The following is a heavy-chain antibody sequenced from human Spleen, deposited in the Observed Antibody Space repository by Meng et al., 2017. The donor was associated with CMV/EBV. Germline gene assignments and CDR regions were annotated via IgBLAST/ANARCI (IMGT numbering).Heavy chain of an antibody. CDR2: INHSGST. V-gene: IGHV4-30-4*08. CDR1: DGFTTRDDYY. D-gene: IGHD6-13*01. Sequence: QGQLQAPGPGLVKPSQTLSLTCTVSDGFTTRDDYYWSWIRQSPGKGLEWIGEINHSGSTNYNPSLKSRVTISVDTSKNQFSLKLSSVTAADTAVYYCARGRIAAAGFFDYWGQGTLVTVSS. CDR3: ARGRIAAAGFFDY. J-gene: IGHJ4*02.